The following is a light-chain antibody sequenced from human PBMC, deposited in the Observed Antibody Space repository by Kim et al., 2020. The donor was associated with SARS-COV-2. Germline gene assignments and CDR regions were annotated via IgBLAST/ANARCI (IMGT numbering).Light chain of an antibody. CDR3: EMWDSIVV. V-gene: IGLV3-9*01. CDR2: NDN. CDR1: NIGSKN. Sequence: VSVALGQTATITCGGNNIGSKNVHWYQQKPGQAPVLVIYNDNTRPSGIPERFSGSNSGNTATLTITGAQAGDDADYYCEMWDSIVVFGGGTQLTVL. J-gene: IGLJ2*01.